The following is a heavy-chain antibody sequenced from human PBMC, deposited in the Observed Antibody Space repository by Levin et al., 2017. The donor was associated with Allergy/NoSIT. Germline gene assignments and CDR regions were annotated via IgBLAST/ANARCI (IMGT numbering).Heavy chain of an antibody. D-gene: IGHD6-13*01. CDR2: VFYDGST. CDR3: ARGYSSTWPYWYFDL. J-gene: IGHJ2*01. CDR1: GGSISTYK. Sequence: SETLSLTCTVPGGSISTYKWSWIRQSPGKGLEWIGHVFYDGSTKYNPSLESRVSLSVDTSENQFSLNLSSMTAADTAVYYCARGYSSTWPYWYFDLWGRGTLVNVSS. V-gene: IGHV4-59*01.